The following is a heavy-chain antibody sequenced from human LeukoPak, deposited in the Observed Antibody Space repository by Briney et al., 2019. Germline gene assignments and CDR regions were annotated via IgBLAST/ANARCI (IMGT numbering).Heavy chain of an antibody. Sequence: SETLSLTCIVSGGSISSYYWSWIRQPPWKGLEWIGYIYYSGSTNYNPSLKSRVTISVDTSKNQFSLKLSSVTAADTAVYYCARRCSSTSCSFDYWGQGTLVTVSS. CDR2: IYYSGST. V-gene: IGHV4-59*08. CDR1: GGSISSYY. D-gene: IGHD2-2*01. CDR3: ARRCSSTSCSFDY. J-gene: IGHJ4*02.